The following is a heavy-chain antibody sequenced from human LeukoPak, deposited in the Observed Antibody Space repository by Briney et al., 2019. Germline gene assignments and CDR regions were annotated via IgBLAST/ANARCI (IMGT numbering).Heavy chain of an antibody. Sequence: SETLSLTCAVYGGSFSGYYWSWLRQPPGKGLEWIGEINHSGSTNYNPSLKSRVTISVDTSKNLFSLKLSSVTAADTAVYYCASSPLYDYVWGSYRGGFDYWGQGTLVTVSS. V-gene: IGHV4-34*01. D-gene: IGHD3-16*02. J-gene: IGHJ4*02. CDR3: ASSPLYDYVWGSYRGGFDY. CDR2: INHSGST. CDR1: GGSFSGYY.